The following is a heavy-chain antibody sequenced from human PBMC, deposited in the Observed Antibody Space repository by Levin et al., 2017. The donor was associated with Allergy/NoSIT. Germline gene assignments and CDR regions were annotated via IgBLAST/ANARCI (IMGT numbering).Heavy chain of an antibody. Sequence: PSETLSLTCAVYGGSFSGYYWSWIRQPPGKGLEWIGEINHSGSTNYNPSLKSRVTISVDTSKNQFSLKLSSVTAADTAVYYCARGVRPRGIQLWSRNFDRWGRGTLVTVSS. CDR3: ARGVRPRGIQLWSRNFDR. V-gene: IGHV4-34*01. J-gene: IGHJ2*01. CDR1: GGSFSGYY. CDR2: INHSGST. D-gene: IGHD5-18*01.